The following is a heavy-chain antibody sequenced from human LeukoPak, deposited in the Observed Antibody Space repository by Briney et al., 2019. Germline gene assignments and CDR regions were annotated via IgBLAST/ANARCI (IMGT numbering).Heavy chain of an antibody. CDR2: ISYDGSNK. J-gene: IGHJ6*03. CDR3: ARDTPVSDYYYMDV. Sequence: PGRSLRLSCSASGFTFSSYAMHWVRQAPGKGLEWVAVISYDGSNKYYADSVKGRFTISRDNSKNTLYLQMNSLRAEDTAVYYCARDTPVSDYYYMDVWGKGTTVTVSS. V-gene: IGHV3-30-3*01. D-gene: IGHD2/OR15-2a*01. CDR1: GFTFSSYA.